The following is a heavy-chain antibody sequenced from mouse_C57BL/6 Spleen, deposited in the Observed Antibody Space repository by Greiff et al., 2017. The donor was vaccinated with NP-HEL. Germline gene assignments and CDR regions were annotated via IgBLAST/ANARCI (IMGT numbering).Heavy chain of an antibody. CDR1: GYTFTSYW. J-gene: IGHJ4*01. D-gene: IGHD2-12*01. CDR2: INPSSGYT. V-gene: IGHV1-7*01. CDR3: AKGDVTRAMDY. Sequence: VQLPQSGAELAKPGASVKLSCKASGYTFTSYWMHWVKQRPGQGLEWIGYINPSSGYTKYNQKSKDKATLTADKSSSTAYMQLSSLTYEDSAGYYCAKGDVTRAMDYWGQGTSVTGSS.